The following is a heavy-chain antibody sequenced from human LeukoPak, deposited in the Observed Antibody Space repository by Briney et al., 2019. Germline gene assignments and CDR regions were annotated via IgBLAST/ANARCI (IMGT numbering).Heavy chain of an antibody. J-gene: IGHJ5*02. CDR2: IYYSGST. D-gene: IGHD6-13*01. V-gene: IGHV4-31*03. CDR1: GGSISSGGYY. Sequence: ASETLSLTCTVSGGSISSGGYYWSWIRQHPGKGLEWIAYIYYSGSTYYNPSLKSRVTISVDTSKNQFSLEMSSVTAADTAVYYCARGRGARSSRWYNWFDPWGQGTLVTVSS. CDR3: ARGRGARSSRWYNWFDP.